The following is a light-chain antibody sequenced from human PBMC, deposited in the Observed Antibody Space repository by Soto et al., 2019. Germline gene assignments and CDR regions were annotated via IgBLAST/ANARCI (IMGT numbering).Light chain of an antibody. J-gene: IGKJ1*01. Sequence: DIQMTQSPSTLSASVGDRVTITCRASQRVSSWLAWYQQKPGKAPKLLIYKASSLQSGVPSRFSGSGSGTEFTLTISSLPPDDCATYYCHQYKTYWTFGHGTKVEMK. V-gene: IGKV1-5*03. CDR2: KAS. CDR1: QRVSSW. CDR3: HQYKTYWT.